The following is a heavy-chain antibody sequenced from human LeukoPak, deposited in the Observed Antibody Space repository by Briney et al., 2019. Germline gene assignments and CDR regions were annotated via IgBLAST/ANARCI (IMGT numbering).Heavy chain of an antibody. D-gene: IGHD2-21*02. V-gene: IGHV1-69*04. Sequence: GASVKVSCKASGGTFSSYAISWVRQAPGQGLEWMGRIIPIFGIANYAQKFQGRVTITADKSTSTAYMELSSLRAEDTAVYYCARSIVVVTAIHWGQETLVTVSS. CDR1: GGTFSSYA. CDR3: ARSIVVVTAIH. CDR2: IIPIFGIA. J-gene: IGHJ4*02.